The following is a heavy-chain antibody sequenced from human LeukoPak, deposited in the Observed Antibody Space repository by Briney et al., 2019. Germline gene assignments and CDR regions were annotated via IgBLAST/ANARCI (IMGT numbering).Heavy chain of an antibody. J-gene: IGHJ4*02. Sequence: PSETLSLTCAVYGGSFSGYYWSWIRQPPGKGLEWIGEINHSGSTNYNPSLKSRVTISVDTSKNQFSLKLSSVTAADTAVYYCARGGRGVSGSYYRYWGQGTLVTVSS. CDR2: INHSGST. D-gene: IGHD3-10*01. CDR3: ARGGRGVSGSYYRY. CDR1: GGSFSGYY. V-gene: IGHV4-34*01.